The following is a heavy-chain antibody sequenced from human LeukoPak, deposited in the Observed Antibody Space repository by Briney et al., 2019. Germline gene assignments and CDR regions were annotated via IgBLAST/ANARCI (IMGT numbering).Heavy chain of an antibody. D-gene: IGHD4-17*01. Sequence: GGSLRLSCAASGFTSSSYAMSWVRQAPGKGLEWVSAISGSGGSTYYADSVKRRFTISRDNSKNMLYLQMTSLSAEDRAVYYCAKLARYGDSDYWVERALVTVSS. V-gene: IGHV3-23*01. J-gene: IGHJ4*02. CDR1: GFTSSSYA. CDR3: AKLARYGDSDY. CDR2: ISGSGGST.